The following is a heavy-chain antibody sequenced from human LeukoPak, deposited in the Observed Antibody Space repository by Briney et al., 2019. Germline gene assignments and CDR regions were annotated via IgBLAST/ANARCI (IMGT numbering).Heavy chain of an antibody. CDR2: INSDGTNT. CDR1: GITLSDYW. V-gene: IGHV3-74*03. D-gene: IGHD3-10*01. J-gene: IGHJ4*02. Sequence: GGSLRLSCAASGITLSDYWMHWVRQTPDKRLVWVSRINSDGTNTTYADSVKGRFTISRDITKNTLYLQMNTLRVEDTAVYYCARGYYYGSGSRFDYWGQGTLVTVSS. CDR3: ARGYYYGSGSRFDY.